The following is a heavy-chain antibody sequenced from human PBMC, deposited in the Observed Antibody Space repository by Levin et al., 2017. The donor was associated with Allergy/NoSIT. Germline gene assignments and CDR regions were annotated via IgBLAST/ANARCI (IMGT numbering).Heavy chain of an antibody. V-gene: IGHV3-74*01. CDR3: ARGPLDTYGYSSAFDL. J-gene: IGHJ3*01. D-gene: IGHD5-18*01. CDR1: RFTFSTYW. Sequence: PGGSLRLSCAASRFTFSTYWMHWVRQAPGKGLVWVSRINSDGSRTNYADSVKGRFTMSRDNAKNTLYLQMNTLRAEDTAVYFCARGPLDTYGYSSAFDLWGQGTMVTVSS. CDR2: INSDGSRT.